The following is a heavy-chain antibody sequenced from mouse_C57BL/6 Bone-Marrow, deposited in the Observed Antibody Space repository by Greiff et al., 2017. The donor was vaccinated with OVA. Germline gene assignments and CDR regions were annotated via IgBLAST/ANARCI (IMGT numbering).Heavy chain of an antibody. D-gene: IGHD3-2*02. Sequence: VKLVESGAELVRPGASVTLSCKASGYTFTDYEMHWVKQTPVHGLEWIGAIDPETGGTAYNQKFKGKAILTADKSSSTAYMELRSLTSEDSAVYYCTRSGAAQALYYAMDYWGQGTSVTVSS. V-gene: IGHV1-15*01. CDR1: GYTFTDYE. CDR2: IDPETGGT. J-gene: IGHJ4*01. CDR3: TRSGAAQALYYAMDY.